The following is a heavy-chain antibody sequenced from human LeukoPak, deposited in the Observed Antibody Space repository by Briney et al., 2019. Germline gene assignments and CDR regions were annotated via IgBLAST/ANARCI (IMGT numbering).Heavy chain of an antibody. V-gene: IGHV3-21*01. CDR1: GFTFSSYS. CDR2: ISSSSSYI. Sequence: GRSLRLSCAASGFTFSSYSMNWVRQAPGKGLEWVSSISSSSSYIYYADSVKGRLTISRDNAKNSLYLQMNSLRAEDTAVYYCARDYYDSSGYYDYWGQGTLVTVSS. CDR3: ARDYYDSSGYYDY. J-gene: IGHJ4*02. D-gene: IGHD3-22*01.